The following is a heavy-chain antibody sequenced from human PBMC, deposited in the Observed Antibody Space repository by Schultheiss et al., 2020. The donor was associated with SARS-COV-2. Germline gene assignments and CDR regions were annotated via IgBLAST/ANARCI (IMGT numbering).Heavy chain of an antibody. J-gene: IGHJ4*02. D-gene: IGHD3-9*01. Sequence: SETLSLTCTVSGGSISSSSYFWGWIRQPPGKGLEWIGSIYYSGSTNYNPSLKSRVTISVDTSKNQFSLKLSSVTAADTAVYYCARGGPGRYFDYWGQGTLVTVSS. CDR1: GGSISSSSYF. CDR2: IYYSGST. V-gene: IGHV4-39*07. CDR3: ARGGPGRYFDY.